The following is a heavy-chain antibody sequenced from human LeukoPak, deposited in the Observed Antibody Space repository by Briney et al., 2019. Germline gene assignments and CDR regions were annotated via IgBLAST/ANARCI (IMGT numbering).Heavy chain of an antibody. D-gene: IGHD3-10*01. CDR1: GGSISSYY. CDR3: ARRRRGYGSGSYNWFDP. CDR2: IYTSGST. V-gene: IGHV4-4*07. J-gene: IGHJ5*02. Sequence: PSETLSLTCTVSGGSISSYYWSWIRQPAGKGLEWIGRIYTSGSTNYNPSLKSRVAMSVDTSENQFSLKLSSVTAADTAVYYCARRRRGYGSGSYNWFDPWGQGTLVTVSS.